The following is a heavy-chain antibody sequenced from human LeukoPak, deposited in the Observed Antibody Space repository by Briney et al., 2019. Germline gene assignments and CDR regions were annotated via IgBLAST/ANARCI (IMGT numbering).Heavy chain of an antibody. J-gene: IGHJ4*02. Sequence: ASVKVSCKASGYTFTSYDINWVRQATGQGLEWMGWMNPNSGNTGYAQKFQGRVTMTRNTSVSTAYMELSSLRSDDTAVYYCARGRFLEWSLDYWGQGTLVTVSS. CDR1: GYTFTSYD. D-gene: IGHD3-3*01. CDR2: MNPNSGNT. CDR3: ARGRFLEWSLDY. V-gene: IGHV1-8*01.